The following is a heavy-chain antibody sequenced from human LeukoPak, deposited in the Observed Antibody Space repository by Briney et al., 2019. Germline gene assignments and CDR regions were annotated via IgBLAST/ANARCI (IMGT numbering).Heavy chain of an antibody. D-gene: IGHD2-2*01. CDR3: ASYPPRSSTARDAFDI. V-gene: IGHV1-2*02. CDR1: GYTFTGYC. Sequence: ASVKVSCKASGYTFTGYCMHWVLQAPGQGLEWMGWINPNSGGTNYAQKFQGRVTMTRDTSVSTAYMELSRLRSDDTAVYYCASYPPRSSTARDAFDIWGQGTMVTVSS. J-gene: IGHJ3*02. CDR2: INPNSGGT.